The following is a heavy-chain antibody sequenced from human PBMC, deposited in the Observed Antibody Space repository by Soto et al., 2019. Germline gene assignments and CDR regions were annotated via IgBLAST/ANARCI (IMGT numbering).Heavy chain of an antibody. D-gene: IGHD4-17*01. CDR1: GGSINSGDYY. Sequence: QVQLQESGPGLVKPSQPLSLTCTVSGGSINSGDYYWGWIRQPPGKGLEWIGYIYYSGSTYYNPPLRSRVTISIDTSKNHFFLNLSSVTAADTAVYYCARIGLTTALLWGQGTLVTVSS. CDR3: ARIGLTTALL. V-gene: IGHV4-30-4*01. CDR2: IYYSGST. J-gene: IGHJ4*02.